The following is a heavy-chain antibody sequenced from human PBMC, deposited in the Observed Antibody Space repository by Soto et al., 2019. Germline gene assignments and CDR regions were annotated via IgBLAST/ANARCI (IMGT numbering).Heavy chain of an antibody. J-gene: IGHJ6*02. D-gene: IGHD2-21*02. Sequence: ASVKVSCKASGYTFTSYGISWVRQAPGQGLEWMGWISAYNGNTNYAQKLQGRVTMTTDTSTSTAYMELRSLRSDDTAVYYCAXDQDIVVVTGPSYYGMDVWGQGTTVTVSS. CDR3: AXDQDIVVVTGPSYYGMDV. CDR2: ISAYNGNT. V-gene: IGHV1-18*04. CDR1: GYTFTSYG.